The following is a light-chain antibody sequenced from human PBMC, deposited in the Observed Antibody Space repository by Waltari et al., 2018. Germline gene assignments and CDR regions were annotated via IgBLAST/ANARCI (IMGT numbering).Light chain of an antibody. V-gene: IGKV3-20*01. CDR3: QNHERLPAT. CDR1: QSIGRY. Sequence: EIVLTPSPGTLSLSPGERATLSCRASQSIGRYLAWYQQKPDQAPRLLIYAAPTRATGIPDRFSGSGSGTDFSLSISRLEPEDFAVYYCQNHERLPATFGQGTKVEIK. J-gene: IGKJ1*01. CDR2: AAP.